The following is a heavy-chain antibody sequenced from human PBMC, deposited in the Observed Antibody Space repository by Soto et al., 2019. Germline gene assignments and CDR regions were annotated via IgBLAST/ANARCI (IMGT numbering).Heavy chain of an antibody. CDR3: ARVSSSGLDWFDP. J-gene: IGHJ5*02. D-gene: IGHD6-19*01. V-gene: IGHV4-61*01. CDR1: GGSVSSGSYY. Sequence: QVQLQESGPGLVKPSETLSLTCTVSGGSVSSGSYYWSWIRQPPGKGLEWIGYIYYSGSTNYNPSLTSRVTISVHSSKNQSSLKLSSVTAADTAVYYCARVSSSGLDWFDPWGQGTLVTVSS. CDR2: IYYSGST.